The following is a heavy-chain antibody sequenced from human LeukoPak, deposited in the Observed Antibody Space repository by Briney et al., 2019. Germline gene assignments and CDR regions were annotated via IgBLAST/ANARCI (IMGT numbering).Heavy chain of an antibody. V-gene: IGHV3-23*01. Sequence: GGSLRLSCAASGFTFSGYAMSWVGQAPGKGLEWVSAISGSGGSTYYADSVKGRFTISRDSSKNTLYLQMNSLRAEDTAVYYCAKMISSSSLSDYWGQGTLVTVSS. CDR2: ISGSGGST. CDR1: GFTFSGYA. D-gene: IGHD6-13*01. CDR3: AKMISSSSLSDY. J-gene: IGHJ4*02.